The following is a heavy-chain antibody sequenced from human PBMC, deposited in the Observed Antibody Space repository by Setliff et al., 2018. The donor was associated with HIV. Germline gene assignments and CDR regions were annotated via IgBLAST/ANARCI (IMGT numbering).Heavy chain of an antibody. CDR1: GDSITRGSYY. CDR3: ARAAYSGTYLWEPATEL. J-gene: IGHJ2*01. CDR2: TYTSGKT. Sequence: SETLSLTCTVSGDSITRGSYYWSWIRQPAGKGLEWIGHTYTSGKTHYSPSLKSRITISADTSKNRLSLNLSSVTAADTAVYYCARAAYSGTYLWEPATELWGRGTLVTVSS. D-gene: IGHD1-26*01. V-gene: IGHV4-61*09.